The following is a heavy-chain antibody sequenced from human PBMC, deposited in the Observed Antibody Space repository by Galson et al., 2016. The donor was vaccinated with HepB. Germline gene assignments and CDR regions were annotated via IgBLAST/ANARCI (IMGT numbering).Heavy chain of an antibody. Sequence: SETLSLTCAVSGGSFTNNNWWSWVRQPPGKGLEWIGEMYHRGYTNYNPSLKSRVTMSVDKSKNQFSLRLFAVTAADTAVYHCVRVWGKYFDYWGQGALVTVSS. J-gene: IGHJ4*02. V-gene: IGHV4-4*02. CDR1: GGSFTNNNW. CDR2: MYHRGYT. CDR3: VRVWGKYFDY. D-gene: IGHD7-27*01.